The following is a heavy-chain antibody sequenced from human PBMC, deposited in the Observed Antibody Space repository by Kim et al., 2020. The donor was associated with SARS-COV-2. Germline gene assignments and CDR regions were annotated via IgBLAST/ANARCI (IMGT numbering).Heavy chain of an antibody. CDR1: GFTFTSSA. D-gene: IGHD2-2*01. J-gene: IGHJ6*02. V-gene: IGHV1-58*01. CDR3: AAKSTSYGMDV. CDR2: IVVGSGNT. Sequence: SVTVSCKASGFTFTSSAVQWVRQARGQRLEWIGWIVVGSGNTNYAQKFQERVTITRDMSTSTAYMELSSLRSEDTAVYYCAAKSTSYGMDVWGQGTTVTVSS.